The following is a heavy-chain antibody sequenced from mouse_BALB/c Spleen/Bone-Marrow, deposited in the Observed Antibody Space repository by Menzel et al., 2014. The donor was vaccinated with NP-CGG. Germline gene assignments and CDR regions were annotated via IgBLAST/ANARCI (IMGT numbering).Heavy chain of an antibody. Sequence: EVQLQQSGPELVKPGASVKVSCKASGYALTTSNMYWVNKSHGKSLEWIGYIDPYNGGTSYNHKFKGKATLTVDKSSSTAYMHLNSLTSEDSAVYYCARHPGYAMDYWGQGPSVTVSS. V-gene: IGHV1S135*01. J-gene: IGHJ4*01. CDR2: IDPYNGGT. CDR3: ARHPGYAMDY. CDR1: GYALTTSN.